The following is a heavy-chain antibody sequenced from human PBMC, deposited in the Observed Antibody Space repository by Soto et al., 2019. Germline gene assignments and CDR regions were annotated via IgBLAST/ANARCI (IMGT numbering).Heavy chain of an antibody. CDR2: ISYDGSNK. CDR3: ARERVLGYCSSTSCYTSYYFDY. J-gene: IGHJ4*02. D-gene: IGHD2-2*02. V-gene: IGHV3-30-3*01. CDR1: GFTFSSYA. Sequence: LRLSCAASGFTFSSYAMHWVRQAPGKGLEWVAVISYDGSNKYYADSVKGRFTISRDNSKNTLYLQMNSLRAEDTAVYYCARERVLGYCSSTSCYTSYYFDYWGQGTLVTAPQ.